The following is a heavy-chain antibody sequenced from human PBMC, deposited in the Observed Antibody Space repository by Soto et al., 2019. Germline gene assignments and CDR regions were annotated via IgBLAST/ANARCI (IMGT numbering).Heavy chain of an antibody. J-gene: IGHJ4*02. V-gene: IGHV3-21*01. CDR1: GFTFSSYT. CDR3: ARGRVGTSTCFDY. Sequence: GGSLRLSCALSGFTFSSYTMSWVRQAPGKGLEWVSSISSGGSYIYYADSVKGRFTISRDNAKDSFFLHINSLRVEDTAVYHCARGRVGTSTCFDYWGQGTRVTVSS. D-gene: IGHD1-26*01. CDR2: ISSGGSYI.